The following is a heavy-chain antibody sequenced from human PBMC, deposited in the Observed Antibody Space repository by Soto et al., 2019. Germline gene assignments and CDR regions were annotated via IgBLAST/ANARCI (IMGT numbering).Heavy chain of an antibody. V-gene: IGHV4-34*01. J-gene: IGHJ3*02. CDR2: MSHSGGT. CDR3: ARVERGTTTTVVDAFDI. CDR1: GGFVSSDNYY. D-gene: IGHD4-4*01. Sequence: QVQLQQWGAGLLKPSETLSLTCAVYGGFVSSDNYYWSWIRQPPGKGLEWIGEMSHSGGTHFNPSLKSRVTISVDTSKNQFSLKMTSVTAADTALYYCARVERGTTTTVVDAFDIWGPGTMVTVSS.